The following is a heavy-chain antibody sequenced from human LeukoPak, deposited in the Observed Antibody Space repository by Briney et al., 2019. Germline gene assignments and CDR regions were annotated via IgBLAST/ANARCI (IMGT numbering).Heavy chain of an antibody. V-gene: IGHV4-34*01. D-gene: IGHD3-22*01. CDR1: GGSFSGYY. CDR2: INHSGST. Sequence: PSETLSLTCAVYGGSFSGYYWSWIRQPPGKGLEWIGEINHSGSTNYNPSLKSRVTISVDTSKNQFSLKLSSVTAADTAVYYCAREPPPYYYDSSGNYWGQGTLVTVSS. J-gene: IGHJ4*02. CDR3: AREPPPYYYDSSGNY.